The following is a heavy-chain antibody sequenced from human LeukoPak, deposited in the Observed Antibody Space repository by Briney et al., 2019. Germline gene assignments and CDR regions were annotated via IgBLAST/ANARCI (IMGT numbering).Heavy chain of an antibody. J-gene: IGHJ3*02. CDR3: AKGAGHWEWELLLRRRTPSGAFDI. CDR2: ISSSSSTI. D-gene: IGHD1-26*01. V-gene: IGHV3-48*01. Sequence: GGSLRLSCAASGFTFSSYSMNWVRQAPGKGLEWVSYISSSSSTIYYADSVKGRFTISRGNAKNSLYLQMNSLRAEDTAVYYCAKGAGHWEWELLLRRRTPSGAFDIWGQGTMVTVSS. CDR1: GFTFSSYS.